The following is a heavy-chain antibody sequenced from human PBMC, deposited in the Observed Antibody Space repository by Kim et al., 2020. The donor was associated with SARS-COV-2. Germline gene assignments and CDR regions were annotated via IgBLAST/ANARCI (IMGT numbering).Heavy chain of an antibody. D-gene: IGHD4-17*01. V-gene: IGHV3-7*01. Sequence: KYYVDSVKGRFTISRDNAKNSLYLQMNSLRAEDTAVYYCAGFRYGDYGYWGQGTLVTVSS. J-gene: IGHJ4*02. CDR2: K. CDR3: AGFRYGDYGY.